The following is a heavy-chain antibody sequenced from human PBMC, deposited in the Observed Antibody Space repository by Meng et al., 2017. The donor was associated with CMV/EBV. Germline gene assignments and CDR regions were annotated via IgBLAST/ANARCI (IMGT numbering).Heavy chain of an antibody. Sequence: GGSLRLSCAASGFTFRRYGMDWVRQGPGKGLEWVTFIENDGSNKYYADSVKCRFTISRDNFKNTVHLQINSLRAEDTALYYCVKFFRWDQPDDAFDIWGHGTMVTVSS. D-gene: IGHD1-26*01. CDR1: GFTFRRYG. V-gene: IGHV3-30*02. J-gene: IGHJ3*02. CDR3: VKFFRWDQPDDAFDI. CDR2: IENDGSNK.